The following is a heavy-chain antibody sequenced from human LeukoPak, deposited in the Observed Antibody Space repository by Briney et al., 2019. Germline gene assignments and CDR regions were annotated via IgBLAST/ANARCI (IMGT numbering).Heavy chain of an antibody. V-gene: IGHV3-21*01. CDR1: GFTFSSYS. D-gene: IGHD3-16*01. CDR3: ARGRGGFDY. Sequence: GGSLRLSCAASGFTFSSYSMNWVRQAPGKGLEWVSSISRSSSYIYYADSVKGRFTISRDNAKNSLYLQMNSLRAEDTAVYYCARGRGGFDYWGQGTLVIVSS. J-gene: IGHJ4*02. CDR2: ISRSSSYI.